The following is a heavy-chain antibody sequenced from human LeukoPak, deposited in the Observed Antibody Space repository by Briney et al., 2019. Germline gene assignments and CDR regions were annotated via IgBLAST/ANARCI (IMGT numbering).Heavy chain of an antibody. D-gene: IGHD5-18*01. CDR3: TTEGYTYGYHSFDI. J-gene: IGHJ3*02. V-gene: IGHV3-15*01. CDR2: IKSKTSGGTT. Sequence: GGSLRLSCAASGFTFSNAWMSWVRQAPGKGLEWVGRIKSKTSGGTTDYAAPVKGRFAISREDSKNTLYLQMNSLKTEDAAVYYCTTEGYTYGYHSFDIWGQGTMVTVSS. CDR1: GFTFSNAW.